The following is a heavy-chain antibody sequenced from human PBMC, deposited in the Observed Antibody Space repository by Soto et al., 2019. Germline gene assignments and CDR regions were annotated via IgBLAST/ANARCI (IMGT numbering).Heavy chain of an antibody. D-gene: IGHD3-10*01. V-gene: IGHV1-69*01. CDR3: ARDLDAMVRETAVGFDA. J-gene: IGHJ6*02. CDR2: IVPVVGAA. CDR1: GGTFSSYA. Sequence: QVDLVQSGTEVKKPGSSVTVSCKASGGTFSSYAINWVRQAPGQGLELLGGIVPVVGAATYSPGFQSRVTITAEASTRTIYMQLSGPRSEDTAVYYCARDLDAMVRETAVGFDAWGQGTAVTVSS.